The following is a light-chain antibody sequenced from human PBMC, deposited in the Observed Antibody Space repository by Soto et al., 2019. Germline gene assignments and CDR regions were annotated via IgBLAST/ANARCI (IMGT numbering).Light chain of an antibody. CDR1: QSVSGW. Sequence: DIQMTQSPSTLSASVGDRVAISCRASQSVSGWLAWYQQKPGKVPKLLIYQASTLEDGVPSRFSGSGSGTEFTLTISSHQPDDSATYYCQHYNDYSYTFGPGTNLEIK. CDR3: QHYNDYSYT. CDR2: QAS. V-gene: IGKV1-5*03. J-gene: IGKJ2*01.